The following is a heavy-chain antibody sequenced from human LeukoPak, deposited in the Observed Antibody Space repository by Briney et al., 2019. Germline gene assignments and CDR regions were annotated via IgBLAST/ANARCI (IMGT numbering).Heavy chain of an antibody. CDR2: IYYSGST. CDR1: GGSISSSGYY. CDR3: ARLGDIVVVPAAMTIDY. Sequence: SETLSLTCTVSGGSISSSGYYWGWIRQPPGKGLEWIGSIYYSGSTYYNPSLKSRVTISVDTSKNQFSLKLSSVTAADTAVYYCARLGDIVVVPAAMTIDYWGQGTLVTVSS. D-gene: IGHD2-2*01. J-gene: IGHJ4*02. V-gene: IGHV4-39*01.